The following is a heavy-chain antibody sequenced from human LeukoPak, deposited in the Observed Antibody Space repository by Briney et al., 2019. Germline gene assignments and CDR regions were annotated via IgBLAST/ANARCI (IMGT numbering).Heavy chain of an antibody. CDR3: ARDRMVRGALFDY. D-gene: IGHD3-10*01. J-gene: IGHJ4*02. Sequence: SETLSLTCTVSGYSISSGYYWGWIRPPPGKGLEWIGTIYHSGSTYYNPSLKSRVSISVDTSKNQFSLKLTSVTAADTAMYYCARDRMVRGALFDYWGQGTLVTVSS. V-gene: IGHV4-38-2*02. CDR2: IYHSGST. CDR1: GYSISSGYY.